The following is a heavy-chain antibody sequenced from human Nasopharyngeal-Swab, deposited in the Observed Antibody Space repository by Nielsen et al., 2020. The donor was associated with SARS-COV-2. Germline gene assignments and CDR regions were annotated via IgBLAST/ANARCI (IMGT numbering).Heavy chain of an antibody. CDR2: ISGGGGSI. CDR3: AKAPRYYFGSGSFYFEY. Sequence: GESLKISCAVSGFTFSSYWMTWVRQAPGKGLEWVSSISGGGGSIYYADSVKSRFTISRDNSKNTLYLQMSSLGAEDTAVYYCAKAPRYYFGSGSFYFEYWGQGTLVTVSA. J-gene: IGHJ4*02. V-gene: IGHV3-23*01. CDR1: GFTFSSYW. D-gene: IGHD3-10*01.